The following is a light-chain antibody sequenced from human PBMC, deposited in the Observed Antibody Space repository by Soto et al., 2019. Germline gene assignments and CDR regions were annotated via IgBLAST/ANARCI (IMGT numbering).Light chain of an antibody. CDR2: DVA. CDR3: NSYTSSSTYV. J-gene: IGLJ1*01. Sequence: QSALTQPASVSGSPGQSITISCTGTSSDVGAYNYVSWYQQHPGKAPKLMLYDVANRPSGVSNRFSGSKSGNTAYLTISGLQAEDEADYYCNSYTSSSTYVFGTGTKLTVL. CDR1: SSDVGAYNY. V-gene: IGLV2-14*01.